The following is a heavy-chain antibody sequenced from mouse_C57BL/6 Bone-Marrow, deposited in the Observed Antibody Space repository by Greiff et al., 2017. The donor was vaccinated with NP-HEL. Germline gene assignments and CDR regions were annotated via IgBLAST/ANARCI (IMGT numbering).Heavy chain of an antibody. D-gene: IGHD2-4*01. CDR3: ARVYDDYDGGGDV. CDR2: ISDGGSYT. V-gene: IGHV5-4*01. J-gene: IGHJ1*03. Sequence: EVQLVESGGGLVKPGGSLKLSCAASGFTFSSYAMSWVRQTPEKRLEWVATISDGGSYTYYQDNVKGRFTISRDNAKNNLYLQMSHLKSEDTAMYYCARVYDDYDGGGDVWGTGTTVTVSS. CDR1: GFTFSSYA.